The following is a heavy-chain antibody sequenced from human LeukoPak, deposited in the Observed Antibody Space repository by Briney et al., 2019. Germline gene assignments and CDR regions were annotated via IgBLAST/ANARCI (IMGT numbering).Heavy chain of an antibody. CDR2: IWYDGSKQ. J-gene: IGHJ6*03. Sequence: GRSLRLSCAASGFTFSNYGMHWVRQAPGKGLEWVALIWYDGSKQHYADSVKGRFTISRDNSNNPLYLQMNSLRAEDTAVYFCAKDGRSGLNYFYMDVWGKGATVTVSS. D-gene: IGHD2-15*01. CDR3: AKDGRSGLNYFYMDV. V-gene: IGHV3-33*06. CDR1: GFTFSNYG.